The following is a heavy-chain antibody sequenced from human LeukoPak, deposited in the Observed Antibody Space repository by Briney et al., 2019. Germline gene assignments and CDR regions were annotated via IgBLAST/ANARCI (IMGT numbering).Heavy chain of an antibody. Sequence: ASVTVSFKASGYTFTSYGISWVRQAPGQGLEWMGWISAYNGNTNYAQKLQGRVTMTTDTSTSTAYMELRSLRSDDTAVYYCARIGPPPRAFDIWGQGTMVTVSS. CDR3: ARIGPPPRAFDI. CDR2: ISAYNGNT. V-gene: IGHV1-18*01. CDR1: GYTFTSYG. J-gene: IGHJ3*02.